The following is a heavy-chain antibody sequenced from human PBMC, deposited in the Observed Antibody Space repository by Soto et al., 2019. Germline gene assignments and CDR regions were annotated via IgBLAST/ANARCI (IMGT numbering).Heavy chain of an antibody. D-gene: IGHD1-20*01. CDR3: AKGYNWNDLINIDY. J-gene: IGHJ4*02. V-gene: IGHV3-30*18. CDR2: ISYDGSNK. CDR1: GFTFSSYG. Sequence: GGSLRLSCAASGFTFSSYGMHWVRQAPGKGLEWVAVISYDGSNKYYADSVKGRFTISRDNSKNTLYLQMNSLRAEDTAVYYCAKGYNWNDLINIDYWGQGTLVTVSS.